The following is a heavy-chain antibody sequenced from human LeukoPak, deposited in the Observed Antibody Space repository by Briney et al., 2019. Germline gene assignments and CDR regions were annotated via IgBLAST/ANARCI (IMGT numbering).Heavy chain of an antibody. CDR2: TTGSGDKL. Sequence: GGSLRLSCTASGFTFRSYALSWVRQAPGKGLEWVSATTGSGDKLFYADSVKGRFTISRDNSKNTLYLQMNNLRAEDTAVYYCARYENGGIDYWGQGTLVTVSS. J-gene: IGHJ4*02. V-gene: IGHV3-23*01. CDR3: ARYENGGIDY. D-gene: IGHD2-15*01. CDR1: GFTFRSYA.